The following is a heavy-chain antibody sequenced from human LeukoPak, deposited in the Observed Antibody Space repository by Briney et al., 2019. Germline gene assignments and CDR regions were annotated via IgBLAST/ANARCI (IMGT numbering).Heavy chain of an antibody. Sequence: GGSLRLSCVGSGFTFDDYAMHWVRQAPGKGLEWVSGIRWNSGRRVYADSVKGRFTISRDNAKTSLYLQMNSLRAEDTAVYYCARYGYSSSWYSAYYFDYWGQGTLVTVSS. J-gene: IGHJ4*02. CDR3: ARYGYSSSWYSAYYFDY. CDR1: GFTFDDYA. V-gene: IGHV3-9*01. CDR2: IRWNSGRR. D-gene: IGHD6-13*01.